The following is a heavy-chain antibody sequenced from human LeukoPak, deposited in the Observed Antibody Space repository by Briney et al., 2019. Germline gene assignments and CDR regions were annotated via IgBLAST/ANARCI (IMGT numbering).Heavy chain of an antibody. Sequence: GGSLRLSCAASGFTFSSYEMNWVRQAPGKGLEWVSYISSSGSTIYYADSVKGRFTISRDNAKNSLYLQMNSLRAEDTAVYYCARNILRYFDWLSYYMDVWGKGTTVTVSS. D-gene: IGHD3-9*01. CDR3: ARNILRYFDWLSYYMDV. CDR1: GFTFSSYE. V-gene: IGHV3-48*03. CDR2: ISSSGSTI. J-gene: IGHJ6*03.